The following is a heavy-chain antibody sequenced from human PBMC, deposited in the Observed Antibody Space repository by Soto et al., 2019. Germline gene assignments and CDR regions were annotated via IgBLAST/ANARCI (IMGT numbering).Heavy chain of an antibody. Sequence: GGSLRLSCAASGFTFSNAWMNWVRQAPGKGLEWVGRIKSKTDGGTTDYAAPVKGRFTISRDNSKNTLYLQMNSLRAEDTAVYYCARDSTVTTPYYYYYTLDVWGQGTTVTVS. D-gene: IGHD4-4*01. CDR3: ARDSTVTTPYYYYYTLDV. J-gene: IGHJ6*02. V-gene: IGHV3-15*07. CDR2: IKSKTDGGTT. CDR1: GFTFSNAW.